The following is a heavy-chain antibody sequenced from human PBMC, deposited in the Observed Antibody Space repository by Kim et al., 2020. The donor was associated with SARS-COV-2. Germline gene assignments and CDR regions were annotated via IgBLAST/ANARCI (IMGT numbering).Heavy chain of an antibody. D-gene: IGHD2-15*01. V-gene: IGHV4-30-4*01. CDR1: GGSISSGDYY. Sequence: SETLSLTCTVSGGSISSGDYYWSWIRQPPGKGLEWIGYIYYSGSTYYNPSLKSRVTISVDTSKNQFSLKLSSVTAADTAVYYCVSGKQSVAKIDYWGQGTLVTVSS. CDR2: IYYSGST. J-gene: IGHJ4*02. CDR3: VSGKQSVAKIDY.